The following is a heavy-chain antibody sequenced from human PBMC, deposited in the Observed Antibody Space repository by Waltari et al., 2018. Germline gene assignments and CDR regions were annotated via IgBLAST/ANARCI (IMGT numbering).Heavy chain of an antibody. D-gene: IGHD2-21*02. V-gene: IGHV1-24*01. CDR1: GYTLTELS. CDR3: ARAGGDWLGAFDI. Sequence: QVQLVQSGAEVKKPGASVKVSCKVSGYTLTELSMPWVRQAPGKGLEWTGGFDPEYSETSYEQKFQGRVTITADKSTSTAYMELSSLRSEDTAVYYCARAGGDWLGAFDIWGQGTMVTVSS. CDR2: FDPEYSET. J-gene: IGHJ3*02.